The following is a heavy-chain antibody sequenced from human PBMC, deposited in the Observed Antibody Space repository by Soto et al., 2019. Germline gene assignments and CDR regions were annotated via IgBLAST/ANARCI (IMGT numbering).Heavy chain of an antibody. CDR2: IDPSDSYT. CDR1: GYSFTSYW. J-gene: IGHJ6*02. V-gene: IGHV5-10-1*01. Sequence: PGESLKISCKGSGYSFTSYWISWVRQMPGKGLEWMGRIDPSDSYTNYSPSFQGHVTISADKSISTAYLQWSSLKASDTAMYYCASGGGYCTNGVCPDLYYYYYYGMDVWGQGTTVTVSS. CDR3: ASGGGYCTNGVCPDLYYYYYYGMDV. D-gene: IGHD2-8*01.